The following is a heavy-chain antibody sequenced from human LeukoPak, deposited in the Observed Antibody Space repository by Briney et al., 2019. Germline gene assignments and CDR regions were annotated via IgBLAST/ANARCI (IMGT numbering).Heavy chain of an antibody. D-gene: IGHD1-20*01. CDR1: GYTFTSYG. Sequence: ASVKVSCKASGYTFTSYGISWVRQAPGQGLEWMGWISAYNGNTNYAQKLQGRVTMTTDTSTSTAYMELRSLRSDDTAVYYCARMRMGYNWNYYYYYYMDVWGKGTTVTVSS. V-gene: IGHV1-18*01. CDR3: ARMRMGYNWNYYYYYYMDV. CDR2: ISAYNGNT. J-gene: IGHJ6*03.